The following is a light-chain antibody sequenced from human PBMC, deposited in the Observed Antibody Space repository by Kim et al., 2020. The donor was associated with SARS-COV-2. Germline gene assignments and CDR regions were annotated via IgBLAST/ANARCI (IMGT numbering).Light chain of an antibody. Sequence: GDRVSITCRASEEINNWLAWYQQRPGKAPRLLMFAATSLQSGVPSMFSGSASGTNFTLTITSLQPEDFATYYCQQANSFPRTFGQGTKVDIK. CDR3: QQANSFPRT. J-gene: IGKJ1*01. CDR2: AAT. CDR1: EEINNW. V-gene: IGKV1-12*01.